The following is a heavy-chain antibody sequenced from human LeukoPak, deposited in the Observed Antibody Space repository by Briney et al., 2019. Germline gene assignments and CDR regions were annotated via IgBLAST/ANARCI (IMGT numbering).Heavy chain of an antibody. J-gene: IGHJ4*02. V-gene: IGHV4-39*01. Sequence: SETLSLTCTVSAGSLSSSSYYWGWLRQLPGTGLEWIGSIYYSGSTYYNPSLKSRVTMSVDTSKNQFSLKLSSVSAADTGVYYCARPTRSGWYYYWGQGTMVTVSS. CDR2: IYYSGST. D-gene: IGHD6-19*01. CDR3: ARPTRSGWYYY. CDR1: AGSLSSSSYY.